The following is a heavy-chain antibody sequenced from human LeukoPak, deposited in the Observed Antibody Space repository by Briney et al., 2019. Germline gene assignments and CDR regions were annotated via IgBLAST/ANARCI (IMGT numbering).Heavy chain of an antibody. J-gene: IGHJ4*02. D-gene: IGHD5-24*01. CDR1: GFTFSSHW. Sequence: PGGSLRLSCAASGFTFSSHWMHRVRQAPGKGLVWVSRVKGDGTFTNYADSVYGRFTISRDNAKNTLYLHMHSLRAEDTAVYYCVRDGDDFNFDYWGQGNLVTVSS. V-gene: IGHV3-74*01. CDR2: VKGDGTFT. CDR3: VRDGDDFNFDY.